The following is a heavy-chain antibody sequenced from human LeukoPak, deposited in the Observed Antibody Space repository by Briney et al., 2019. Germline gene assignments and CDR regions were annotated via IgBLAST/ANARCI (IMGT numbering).Heavy chain of an antibody. V-gene: IGHV3-21*01. CDR2: ISSSSSYI. Sequence: GGSLRLSCAASGFTFSSYSMNWVRQAPGKGLEWVSSISSSSSYIYYADSVKGRFTISRDNAKNSLYLQMNSLGAEDTAVYYCARDHLPAYYDILTGTSNWFDPWGQGTLVTVSS. J-gene: IGHJ5*02. CDR1: GFTFSSYS. CDR3: ARDHLPAYYDILTGTSNWFDP. D-gene: IGHD3-9*01.